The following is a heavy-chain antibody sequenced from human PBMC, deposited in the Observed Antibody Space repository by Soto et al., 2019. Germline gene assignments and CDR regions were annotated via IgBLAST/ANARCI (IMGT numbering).Heavy chain of an antibody. CDR2: ISGSVGNT. CDR3: AKDSRSGSYFGTGNWFEP. D-gene: IGHD3-10*01. V-gene: IGHV3-23*01. CDR1: RFTFSDYA. Sequence: GSLRLSCAASRFTFSDYAVSWVLQTPLNWLEFVSSISGSVGNTYYADSVKGRFTISRDNSKNTLYLQMNNLRAEDTAVYFCAKDSRSGSYFGTGNWFEPWGQGTLVTVSS. J-gene: IGHJ5*02.